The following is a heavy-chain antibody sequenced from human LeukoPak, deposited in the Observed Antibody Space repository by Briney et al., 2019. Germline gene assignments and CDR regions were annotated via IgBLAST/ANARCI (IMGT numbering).Heavy chain of an antibody. CDR2: IYYSGST. V-gene: IGHV4-39*07. J-gene: IGHJ6*03. Sequence: SETLSLTCTVSGGSISSSSYYWGWIRQPPGKGLEWIGSIYYSGSTYYNPSLKSRVTISVDTSRNQFSLKLSSVTAADTAVYYCARVSVVRGVIRSGYMDVWGKGTTVTVSS. CDR3: ARVSVVRGVIRSGYMDV. D-gene: IGHD3-10*01. CDR1: GGSISSSSYY.